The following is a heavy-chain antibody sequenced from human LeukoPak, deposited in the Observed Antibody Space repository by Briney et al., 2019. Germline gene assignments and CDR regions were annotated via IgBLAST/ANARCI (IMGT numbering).Heavy chain of an antibody. CDR3: AKGGVGWVAFEY. J-gene: IGHJ4*02. CDR2: ISDSGGGT. D-gene: IGHD1-26*01. Sequence: PGGSLRLSCAASGFTLSNFAMSWVRQAPGKGLQWVSAISDSGGGTFYADSVKGRFTISRDNSKNTLYLQMNSLRAENTAVYYCAKGGVGWVAFEYWGQGTLVTVSS. V-gene: IGHV3-23*01. CDR1: GFTLSNFA.